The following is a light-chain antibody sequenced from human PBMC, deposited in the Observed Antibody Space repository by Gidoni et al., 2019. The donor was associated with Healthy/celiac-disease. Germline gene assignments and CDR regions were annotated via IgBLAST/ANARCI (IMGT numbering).Light chain of an antibody. CDR3: QQYGSSPTIX. CDR1: QSVSSSY. CDR2: GAS. V-gene: IGKV3-20*01. J-gene: IGKJ5*01. Sequence: EIVLTQSPGTLSLSPGERATLSCRASQSVSSSYLAWYQQKPGQAPRLLIYGASSRATGIPDRFSGSGSGTDFTLTISRLESEDFAVYYCQQYGSSPTIXFXQGTRLEIK.